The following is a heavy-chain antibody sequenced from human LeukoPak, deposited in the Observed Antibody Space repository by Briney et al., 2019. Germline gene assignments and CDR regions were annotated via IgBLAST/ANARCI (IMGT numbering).Heavy chain of an antibody. CDR1: GYSFTSYW. Sequence: GESLKISCKGSGYSFTSYWIGRVRQMPGKGLEWMGIIYPGDSDTRYSPSFQGQVTISADKSISTAYLQWSSLKASDTAMYYCASRTGDYGDYYYGMDVWGQGTIVTVSS. D-gene: IGHD4-17*01. CDR2: IYPGDSDT. V-gene: IGHV5-51*01. J-gene: IGHJ6*02. CDR3: ASRTGDYGDYYYGMDV.